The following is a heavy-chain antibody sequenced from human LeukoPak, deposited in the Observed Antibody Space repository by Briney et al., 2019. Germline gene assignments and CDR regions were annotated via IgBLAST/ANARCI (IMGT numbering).Heavy chain of an antibody. CDR2: ISYDGSNK. J-gene: IGHJ6*02. Sequence: GRSLRLSCAASGFTFSSYPMHWVRQAPGKGLEWVAVISYDGSNKYYADSVKGRFTISRDNSKNTLYLQMNSLRAEDTAVYYCARGYYYDSSGYPLDYYYYGMDVWGQGTTVTVSS. D-gene: IGHD3-22*01. CDR1: GFTFSSYP. V-gene: IGHV3-30-3*01. CDR3: ARGYYYDSSGYPLDYYYYGMDV.